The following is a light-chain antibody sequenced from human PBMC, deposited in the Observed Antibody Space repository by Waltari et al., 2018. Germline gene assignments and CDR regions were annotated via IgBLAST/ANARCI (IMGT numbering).Light chain of an antibody. CDR3: GTWDSSLSAWV. Sequence: QSVLTQPPSVSAAPGQKVTISCSGSSSNIGNNYVSWYQQLPGPAPKLLIYENNKRPSGIPDRFPGSKSGTSATLGITGLQTGDEADYYCGTWDSSLSAWVFGGGTKLTVL. V-gene: IGLV1-51*02. CDR2: ENN. J-gene: IGLJ3*02. CDR1: SSNIGNNY.